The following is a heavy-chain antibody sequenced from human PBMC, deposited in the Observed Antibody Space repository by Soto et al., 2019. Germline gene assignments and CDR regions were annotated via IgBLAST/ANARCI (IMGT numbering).Heavy chain of an antibody. CDR1: GYTFTGYY. CDR3: ARNEQQLVYDAFDI. J-gene: IGHJ3*02. Sequence: GASVKVSCKASGYTFTGYYMHWVRQAPGQGLEWMGWINPNSGDTNYAQKFQGWVTMTRDTSTSTAYMELRSLRSDDTAVYYCARNEQQLVYDAFDIWGQGTMVTVSS. CDR2: INPNSGDT. D-gene: IGHD6-13*01. V-gene: IGHV1-2*04.